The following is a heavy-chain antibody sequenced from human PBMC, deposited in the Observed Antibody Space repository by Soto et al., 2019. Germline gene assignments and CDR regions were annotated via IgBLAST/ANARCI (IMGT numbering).Heavy chain of an antibody. CDR1: GGSFSGYY. Sequence: QVQVQQWGAGLLKPSETLSLTCAVYGGSFSGYYCRWIRQPPGKGLEWIGEIDHSGSTNYNPSLKSRDTITVDPSNNHHPHNLNSETAAEKAVYDCASRRGWGRNKWGQGTLVTVSS. V-gene: IGHV4-34*01. CDR2: IDHSGST. J-gene: IGHJ4*02. CDR3: ASRRGWGRNK. D-gene: IGHD3-16*01.